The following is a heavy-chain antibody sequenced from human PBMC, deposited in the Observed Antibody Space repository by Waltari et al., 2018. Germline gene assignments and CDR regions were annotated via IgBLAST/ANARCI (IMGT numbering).Heavy chain of an antibody. J-gene: IGHJ4*02. CDR2: IYPGDSDV. CDR3: ARRLRAPGSVFLAFFES. D-gene: IGHD4-17*01. V-gene: IGHV5-51*01. Sequence: EVQLVQSGTEVKKPGESLKISCKGPDYIFTNYWIAWVRRLPGNGLELMGYIYPGDSDVRYGPSFERQGTISADKSISTDYLQWSSLKASDTAMYYCARRLRAPGSVFLAFFESWGQGTLVTVSS. CDR1: DYIFTNYW.